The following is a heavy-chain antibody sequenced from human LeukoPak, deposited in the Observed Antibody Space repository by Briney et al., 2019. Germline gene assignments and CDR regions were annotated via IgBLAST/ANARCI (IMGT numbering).Heavy chain of an antibody. CDR1: GGSFSSNT. D-gene: IGHD5-24*01. Sequence: SVKVSCKASGGSFSSNTLSWVRQAPGQGLEWMGGIIANVGTPSYAQKFQGRVTVTADESTSTIYLVVDSLRSEDTAVYYCARGRDGYNYFDYWGQGTLVTVSS. CDR3: ARGRDGYNYFDY. CDR2: IIANVGTP. J-gene: IGHJ4*02. V-gene: IGHV1-69*01.